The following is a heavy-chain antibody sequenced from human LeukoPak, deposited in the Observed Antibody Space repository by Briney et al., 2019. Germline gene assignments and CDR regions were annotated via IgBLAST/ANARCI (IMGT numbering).Heavy chain of an antibody. Sequence: PGGSLRLSCAASGFTFSSYAMSWVRQAPGKGLEWVSAISGSGATTYYADSVKGRFTISIDKSNNTLYLQMNSLRAEDTAVYYCAKDYAYYYGSGIGGFDYWGQGTLVTVSS. D-gene: IGHD3-10*01. CDR2: ISGSGATT. V-gene: IGHV3-23*01. CDR3: AKDYAYYYGSGIGGFDY. CDR1: GFTFSSYA. J-gene: IGHJ4*02.